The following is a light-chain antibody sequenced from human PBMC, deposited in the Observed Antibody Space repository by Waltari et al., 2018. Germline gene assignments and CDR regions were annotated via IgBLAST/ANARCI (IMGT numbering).Light chain of an antibody. J-gene: IGKJ2*01. CDR1: QSVLSSSNNKNY. V-gene: IGKV4-1*01. CDR3: QQCYTFPYT. Sequence: DIVLTQSPDSLAVSLGARATITCKSSQSVLSSSNNKNYLGWYQQKTGQPPKLLLTWASTRESGVPNRFSGSGSGTHFTLTIGSLQDEDVAVYFCQQCYTFPYTFGQGIKLEI. CDR2: WAS.